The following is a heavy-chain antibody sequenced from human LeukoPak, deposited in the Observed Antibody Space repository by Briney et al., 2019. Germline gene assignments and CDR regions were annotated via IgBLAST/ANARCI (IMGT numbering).Heavy chain of an antibody. V-gene: IGHV4-38-2*02. Sequence: SETLSLTCTVSGYSISSGYYWGWIRQPPGKGLGWVGSIYHSGSTYYNPSLKSRVTISVDTSKNQFSLKLSSVTAADTAVYYCARDRDYYDSSGYYSYYYYMDVWGKGTTVTVSS. CDR3: ARDRDYYDSSGYYSYYYYMDV. CDR1: GYSISSGYY. CDR2: IYHSGST. J-gene: IGHJ6*03. D-gene: IGHD3-22*01.